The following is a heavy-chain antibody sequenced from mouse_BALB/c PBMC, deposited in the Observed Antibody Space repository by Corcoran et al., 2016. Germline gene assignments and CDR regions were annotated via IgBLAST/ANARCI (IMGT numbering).Heavy chain of an antibody. Sequence: QIQWVQSGPELKKPGETVKISCRASGYTFTNYGMNWVKQAPGKGLKWMGWINTYTGEPTYADDFKGRFAFSLETSASTAYLQINNLKNEDTATYFCAREPYAMDYWGQGTSVTVSS. J-gene: IGHJ4*01. CDR3: AREPYAMDY. CDR1: GYTFTNYG. V-gene: IGHV9-3-1*01. CDR2: INTYTGEP.